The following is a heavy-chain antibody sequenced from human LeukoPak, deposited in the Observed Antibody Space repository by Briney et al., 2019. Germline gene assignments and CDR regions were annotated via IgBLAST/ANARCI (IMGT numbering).Heavy chain of an antibody. CDR2: IYPGDSDS. Sequence: GESLQISCKGSGYSFSSYWIGWVRQMPGKGLEWMGIIYPGDSDSRYSPSFQGQVTISVDKSISTAYLQWSSLKASDSAMYYCAKGGLLAVAGTGFNYWGQGTLVTVSS. J-gene: IGHJ4*02. V-gene: IGHV5-51*01. CDR3: AKGGLLAVAGTGFNY. D-gene: IGHD6-19*01. CDR1: GYSFSSYW.